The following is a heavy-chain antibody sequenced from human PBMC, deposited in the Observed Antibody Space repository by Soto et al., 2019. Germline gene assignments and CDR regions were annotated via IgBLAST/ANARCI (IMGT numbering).Heavy chain of an antibody. CDR1: GFSFSTYA. Sequence: EVQLLESGGSLVQPGGSLRLSCAASGFSFSTYAMGWVRQAPGKGLEWVSAISGSGSATYYADPVKGRFTISRDNSKDKLYLQMQSLRAGDTAVYYCAKAIQGTGTNVIYDSWGQGSLVTVSS. J-gene: IGHJ4*02. CDR2: ISGSGSAT. V-gene: IGHV3-23*01. D-gene: IGHD1-7*01. CDR3: AKAIQGTGTNVIYDS.